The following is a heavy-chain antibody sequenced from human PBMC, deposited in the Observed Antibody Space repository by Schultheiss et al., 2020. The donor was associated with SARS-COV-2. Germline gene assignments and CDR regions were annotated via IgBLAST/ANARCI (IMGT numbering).Heavy chain of an antibody. V-gene: IGHV4-59*08. CDR3: GRRAVAGTGWFDP. CDR1: GGSFSGYS. Sequence: SETLSLTCAVYGGSFSGYSWSWIRQPPGKGLEWIGYIYYSGSTNYNPSLKSRVTISVDTSRNQFSLKLSSVTAADTAVYYCGRRAVAGTGWFDPWGQGTLVTVSS. D-gene: IGHD6-19*01. J-gene: IGHJ5*02. CDR2: IYYSGST.